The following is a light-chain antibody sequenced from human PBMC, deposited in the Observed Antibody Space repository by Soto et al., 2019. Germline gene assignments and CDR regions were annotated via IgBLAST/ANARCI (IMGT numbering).Light chain of an antibody. V-gene: IGLV2-11*01. Sequence: QAVVTQPHSVSGSPGQSVTISCTGTSSDVGAYAYVTWYQQHPDKAPKLMIYDVNKRPSRVPDRFSGSKSGNTASLTISGLQAEDEADYYCCSYTSRLTLLFGGGTKLTVL. J-gene: IGLJ2*01. CDR3: CSYTSRLTLL. CDR1: SSDVGAYAY. CDR2: DVN.